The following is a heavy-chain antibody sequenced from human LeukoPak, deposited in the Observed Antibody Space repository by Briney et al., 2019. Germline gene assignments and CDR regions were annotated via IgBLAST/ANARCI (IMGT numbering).Heavy chain of an antibody. CDR2: ISAYSGNT. Sequence: GASVRVSCKASGYTFTSYGISWVRQAPGQGREWMGWISAYSGNTNYVQKLQGRVTMTTDTSTTTAYMELRSLRSDDTAVYYCARARRDGAAGTWVYWGQGTLVTVSS. D-gene: IGHD6-13*01. V-gene: IGHV1-18*01. CDR3: ARARRDGAAGTWVY. CDR1: GYTFTSYG. J-gene: IGHJ4*02.